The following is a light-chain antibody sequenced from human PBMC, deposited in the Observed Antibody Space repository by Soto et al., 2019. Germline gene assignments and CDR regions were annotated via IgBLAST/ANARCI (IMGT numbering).Light chain of an antibody. V-gene: IGKV2-30*02. J-gene: IGKJ2*01. Sequence: DVVMTQSPLSLPVTLGQPASISCRSSQSLVHSTGNTYLTWFHQRPGQSPRRLIYKISDRDSGAPDRFSGSGSVTDFTLKVSRVEAEDVGIYFCVQTTHWPYTFGQGTKLEIK. CDR1: QSLVHSTGNTY. CDR2: KIS. CDR3: VQTTHWPYT.